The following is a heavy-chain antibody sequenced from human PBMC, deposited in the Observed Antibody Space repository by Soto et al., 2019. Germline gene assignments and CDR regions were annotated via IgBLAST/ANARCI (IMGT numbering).Heavy chain of an antibody. CDR2: IWYDGSNK. J-gene: IGHJ2*01. Sequence: QVQLVESGGGVVQPGRSLRLSCAASGFTFSSYGMHWVRQAPGKGLEWVAVIWYDGSNKYYADSVKGRFTISRDNSKNTLYLQMNSLRAEXXXXYYCARVLPRYFDLWGRGTLVTVSS. D-gene: IGHD1-26*01. CDR3: ARVLPRYFDL. CDR1: GFTFSSYG. V-gene: IGHV3-33*01.